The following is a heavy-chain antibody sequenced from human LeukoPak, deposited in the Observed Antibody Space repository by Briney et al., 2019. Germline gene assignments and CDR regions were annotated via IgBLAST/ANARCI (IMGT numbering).Heavy chain of an antibody. CDR1: GYTFTSYA. J-gene: IGHJ5*02. V-gene: IGHV7-4-1*02. Sequence: VASVKVSCKASGYTFTSYAMNWVRQAPGQGLEWMGWINTDTGNPTYAQGFTGRFVFSLDTSVSTAYLQISSLKAEDTAVYYCARAAARPRSNWFDPWGQGTLVTVSS. CDR2: INTDTGNP. D-gene: IGHD6-6*01. CDR3: ARAAARPRSNWFDP.